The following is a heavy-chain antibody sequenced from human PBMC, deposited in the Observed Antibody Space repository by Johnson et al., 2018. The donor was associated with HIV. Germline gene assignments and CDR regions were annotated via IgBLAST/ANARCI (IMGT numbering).Heavy chain of an antibody. CDR3: ARHQVVDDAFDI. Sequence: VQLVESGGGLIQPGGSLRLSCAASGFNVSGKYMTWVRQPPGKGLEWVANIKQDGTEKYYVDSVKGRFTISRDNAKNSLSLQMNSLRPEDTAVYYCARHQVVDDAFDIWGQGTMVTVSS. J-gene: IGHJ3*02. CDR1: GFNVSGKY. V-gene: IGHV3-7*03. D-gene: IGHD5-12*01. CDR2: IKQDGTEK.